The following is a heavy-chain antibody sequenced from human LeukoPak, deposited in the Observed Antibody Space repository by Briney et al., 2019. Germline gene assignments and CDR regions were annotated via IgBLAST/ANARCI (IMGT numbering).Heavy chain of an antibody. V-gene: IGHV4-34*01. J-gene: IGHJ5*02. Sequence: SETLSLTCAVYGGSFSGYYWSWIRKPPGKGLEWNGEINHSGSTNYNPSLNSRVTISVDTSKNQFSLKLSSVTAADTAVYYCARVSSTNWFDPWGQGTLVTVSS. CDR1: GGSFSGYY. CDR2: INHSGST. D-gene: IGHD2-2*01. CDR3: ARVSSTNWFDP.